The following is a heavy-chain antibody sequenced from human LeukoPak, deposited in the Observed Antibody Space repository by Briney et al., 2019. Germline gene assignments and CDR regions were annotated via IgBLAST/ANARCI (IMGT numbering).Heavy chain of an antibody. CDR2: IYSGGST. CDR3: ARSYYDSSGYYIPDY. J-gene: IGHJ4*02. Sequence: PGGSLRLSCAASGFTVSSNYMSWVRQAPGKGLEWVSVIYSGGSTYYADSVKGRFTISRDNSKNTLYLQMNSLRAEDTAVYYCARSYYDSSGYYIPDYWGQGTLVTVSS. V-gene: IGHV3-66*01. D-gene: IGHD3-22*01. CDR1: GFTVSSNY.